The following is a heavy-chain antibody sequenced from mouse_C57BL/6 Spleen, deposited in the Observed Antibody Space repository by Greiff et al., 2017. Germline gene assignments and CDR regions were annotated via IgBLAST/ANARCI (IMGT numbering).Heavy chain of an antibody. CDR1: GYTFTSYW. CDR3: ARSITTVVATYWYFDV. V-gene: IGHV1-52*01. D-gene: IGHD1-1*01. Sequence: VQLQQPGAELVRPGSSVKLSCKASGYTFTSYWMHWVKQRPIQGLEWIGNIDTSDSETHYNQKFKDKATLTVDKSSSTAYMQLSSLTSEDSAVYYCARSITTVVATYWYFDVWGTGTTVTVSS. CDR2: IDTSDSET. J-gene: IGHJ1*03.